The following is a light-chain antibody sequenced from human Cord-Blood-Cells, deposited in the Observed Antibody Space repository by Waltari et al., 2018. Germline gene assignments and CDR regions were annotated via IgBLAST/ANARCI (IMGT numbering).Light chain of an antibody. Sequence: DIQMTQSPSTLSASVGDRVTITCRASQSISCWLAWYQQKPGKAPKLLIYKVSSVEIWVPSRFSGSGSGTEFTLTISSLQPDDFATYYCQQYNSYSRTFGQGTKVEIK. V-gene: IGKV1-5*03. CDR1: QSISCW. J-gene: IGKJ1*01. CDR2: KVS. CDR3: QQYNSYSRT.